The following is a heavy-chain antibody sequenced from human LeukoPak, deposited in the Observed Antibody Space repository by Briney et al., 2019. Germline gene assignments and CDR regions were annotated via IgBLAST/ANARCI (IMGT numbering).Heavy chain of an antibody. V-gene: IGHV5-51*01. D-gene: IGHD5-24*01. CDR2: IYPGDSDT. J-gene: IGHJ5*02. Sequence: GESLKISCKGSGYRFTNYWIGWVRQMPGKGLEWMGIIYPGDSDTRYSPSFQGQITISADKSINTAYLQWNSLKASDTAMYYCARHSEVVRLHNFFDPWGQGTLVTVSS. CDR1: GYRFTNYW. CDR3: ARHSEVVRLHNFFDP.